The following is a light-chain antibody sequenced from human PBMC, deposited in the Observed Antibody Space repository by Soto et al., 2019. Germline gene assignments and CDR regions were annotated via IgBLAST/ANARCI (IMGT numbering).Light chain of an antibody. CDR3: QSYDATNQV. CDR2: EDN. J-gene: IGLJ3*02. V-gene: IGLV6-57*01. Sequence: NFMLTQPHSVSESPGKTVIISCTRSSGSIASNYVQWYQQRPGSSPTTVIYEDNQRPSGLPDRFSGSIDSSSNSASLTISGLETEDEADYFCQSYDATNQVFGGGTKPTVL. CDR1: SGSIASNY.